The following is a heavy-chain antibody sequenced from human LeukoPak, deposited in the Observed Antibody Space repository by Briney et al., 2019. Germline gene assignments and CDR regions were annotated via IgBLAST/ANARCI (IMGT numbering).Heavy chain of an antibody. V-gene: IGHV4-59*01. Sequence: PSETLSLTCTVSGGSISSYYWSWIRQPPGKGLEWIGYIYYSGSTNYNPSLKSRVTISVDTSKNQFSLKLSSVTAADTAVYYCAGGDCSGGSCLGYWGQGTLVTVSS. J-gene: IGHJ4*02. CDR2: IYYSGST. D-gene: IGHD2-15*01. CDR1: GGSISSYY. CDR3: AGGDCSGGSCLGY.